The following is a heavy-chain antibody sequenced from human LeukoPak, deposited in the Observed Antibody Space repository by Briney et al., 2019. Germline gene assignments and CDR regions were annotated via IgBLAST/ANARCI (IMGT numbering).Heavy chain of an antibody. Sequence: SVKVSCKASGGTFNSYAISWVRQAPGQGLEWMGRIIPIFGTANYAQKFQGRVTITADKSTSTAYMELSSLRSEDTAVYYCARAGVGIAGFDYWGQGTLVTVSS. J-gene: IGHJ4*02. CDR2: IIPIFGTA. CDR3: ARAGVGIAGFDY. CDR1: GGTFNSYA. D-gene: IGHD6-13*01. V-gene: IGHV1-69*06.